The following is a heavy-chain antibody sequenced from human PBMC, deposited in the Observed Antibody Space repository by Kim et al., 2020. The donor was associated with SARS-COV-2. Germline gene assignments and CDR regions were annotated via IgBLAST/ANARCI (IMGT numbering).Heavy chain of an antibody. CDR1: GGSFSGYY. V-gene: IGHV4-34*01. Sequence: SETLSLTCAVYGGSFSGYYWSWIRQPPGKGLEWIGEINHSGSTNYNPSLKSRVTISVDTSKNQFSLKLSSVTAADTAVYYCARGRFSRPGRGWFDPWGQGTLVTVSS. J-gene: IGHJ5*02. CDR3: ARGRFSRPGRGWFDP. CDR2: INHSGST. D-gene: IGHD3-3*01.